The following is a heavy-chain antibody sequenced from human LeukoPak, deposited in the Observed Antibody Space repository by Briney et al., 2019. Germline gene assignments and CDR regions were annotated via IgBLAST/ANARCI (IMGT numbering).Heavy chain of an antibody. CDR1: GYTLVSYG. J-gene: IGHJ4*02. D-gene: IGHD2/OR15-2a*01. CDR3: ARRKIVYPDC. Sequence: GASVKVSCKASGYTLVSYGISWVRQAPGQGLEWMGWINTYNGNANYAQKLQGRVTMTTDTSTSTAYMELRSLRSDDTAVYYCARRKIVYPDCWGQGTLVTVSS. CDR2: INTYNGNA. V-gene: IGHV1-18*01.